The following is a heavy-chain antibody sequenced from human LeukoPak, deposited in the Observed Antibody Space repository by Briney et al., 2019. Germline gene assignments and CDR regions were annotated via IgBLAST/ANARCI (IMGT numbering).Heavy chain of an antibody. CDR1: GFTFSSYA. V-gene: IGHV3-30*04. D-gene: IGHD3-10*01. J-gene: IGHJ6*04. CDR2: ISYDGSNK. CDR3: ARSGVVRGVISNYYYYYGMDV. Sequence: GRSLRLSCAASGFTFSSYAMHWVRQAPGKGLEWVAVISYDGSNKYYADSVKGQFTISRDNSKNTLYLQMNSLRAEDTAVYYCARSGVVRGVISNYYYYYGMDVWGKGTTVTVSS.